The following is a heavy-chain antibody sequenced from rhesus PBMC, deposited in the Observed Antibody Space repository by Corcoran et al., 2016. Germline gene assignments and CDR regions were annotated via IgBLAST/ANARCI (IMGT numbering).Heavy chain of an antibody. J-gene: IGHJ4*01. CDR3: ARDLGYYSGSYYSFDY. CDR1: GGSISDDYY. CDR2: IYGSGWGN. Sequence: QVQLQESGPGLVRPSETLSLTCVVSGGSISDDYYWSWIRQPPGKWLEWIGYIYGSGWGNNYNPSHKNRVTISIDTSKNQFSLKLSSVTAADTAVYYCARDLGYYSGSYYSFDYWGQGVLVTVSS. D-gene: IGHD3-16*01. V-gene: IGHV4-106*01.